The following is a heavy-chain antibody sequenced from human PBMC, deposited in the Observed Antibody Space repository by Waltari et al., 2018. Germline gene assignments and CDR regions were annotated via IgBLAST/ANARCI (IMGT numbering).Heavy chain of an antibody. V-gene: IGHV1-2*06. CDR3: LRDSSGSHFDY. CDR1: GYTFTGYA. J-gene: IGHJ4*02. D-gene: IGHD3-22*01. Sequence: LVQSGAEVKKPGASVKVSGKADGYTFTGYAILGVRQAPGQGLEGMGRINPKNGDTHYAQNFQGRVALTTDTPTNTAFMELQRLRSDDTAVYYCLRDSSGSHFDYWGQGTLVTVSS. CDR2: INPKNGDT.